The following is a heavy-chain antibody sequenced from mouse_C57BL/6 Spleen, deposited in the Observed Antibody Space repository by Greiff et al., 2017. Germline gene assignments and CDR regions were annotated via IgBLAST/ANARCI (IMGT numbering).Heavy chain of an antibody. CDR1: GYTFTSYW. CDR2: IYPSDSET. D-gene: IGHD1-1*02. CDR3: ARGYGDYFDY. J-gene: IGHJ2*01. Sequence: QFQPQQPGAELVRPGSSVKLPCKASGYTFTSYWLDWVKQRPGQGLEWIGNIYPSDSETHYNQKFKDKATLPVDKSSSTAYMQLSRLTSEDSAVYYCARGYGDYFDYWGQGTTLTVSS. V-gene: IGHV1-61*01.